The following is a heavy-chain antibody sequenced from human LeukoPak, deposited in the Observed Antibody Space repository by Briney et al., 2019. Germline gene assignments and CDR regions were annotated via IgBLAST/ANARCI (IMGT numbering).Heavy chain of an antibody. CDR2: IYTSGST. J-gene: IGHJ6*03. Sequence: PSQTLSLTCTVSGGSISSGSYYWSWIRQPAGKGLEWIGRIYTSGSTNYNPSLKSRVTISVDTSKNQFSLKLSSVTAADTAVYYCARDIVVVVAASRNYYYYMDVWGKGTTVTVSS. D-gene: IGHD2-15*01. V-gene: IGHV4-61*02. CDR3: ARDIVVVVAASRNYYYYMDV. CDR1: GGSISSGSYY.